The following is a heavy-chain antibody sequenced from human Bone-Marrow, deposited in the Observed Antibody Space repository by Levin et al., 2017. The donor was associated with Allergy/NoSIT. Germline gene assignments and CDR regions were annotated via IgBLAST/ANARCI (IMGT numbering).Heavy chain of an antibody. Sequence: PSETLSLTCAVSGGSISGDTYYWSWIRQHPGKGLEWIGHIYYSGRTYYNPSLKSRSTISVDMSKKHFSLKLTSVTAADTAVYYCARGKYCSVGSCYAPDEHWGQGALVTVSS. CDR1: GGSISGDTYY. D-gene: IGHD2-15*01. J-gene: IGHJ4*02. V-gene: IGHV4-31*11. CDR3: ARGKYCSVGSCYAPDEH. CDR2: IYYSGRT.